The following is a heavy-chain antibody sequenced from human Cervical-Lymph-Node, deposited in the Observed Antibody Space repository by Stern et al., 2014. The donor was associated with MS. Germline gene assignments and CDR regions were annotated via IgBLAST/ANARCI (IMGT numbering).Heavy chain of an antibody. D-gene: IGHD3-22*01. CDR2: SIPFNGDT. CDR3: ARVIYDSRGDYHGWLVP. CDR1: GYTFASYG. V-gene: IGHV1-18*04. J-gene: IGHJ5*02. Sequence: QVQLVQSGGEVKKPGASVKVSCKASGYTFASYGINWVRQAPGQGLEWRGWSIPFNGDTNYAQKFRGRVVMTTDTSSSTAYMELRSLRSDDTAVYYCARVIYDSRGDYHGWLVPWGQGTLVTVSS.